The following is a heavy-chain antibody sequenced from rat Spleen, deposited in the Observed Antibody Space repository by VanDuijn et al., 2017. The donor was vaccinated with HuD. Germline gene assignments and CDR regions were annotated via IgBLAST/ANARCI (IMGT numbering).Heavy chain of an antibody. J-gene: IGHJ2*01. D-gene: IGHD1-11*01. CDR1: GLSFSNYD. CDR3: TTANNGGFSELYYFDY. V-gene: IGHV5-29*01. Sequence: EVQLVESDGGLVQPGRSLKLSCAASGLSFSNYDMAWVRQAPTKGLEWVAMIIYDASSTYYRDSVKGRFTISRNNAKSTLYLQMDSLRSEDTATYYCTTANNGGFSELYYFDYWGQGVMVTVSS. CDR2: IIYDASST.